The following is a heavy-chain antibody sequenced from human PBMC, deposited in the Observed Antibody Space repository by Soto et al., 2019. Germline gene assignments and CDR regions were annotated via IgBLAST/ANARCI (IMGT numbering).Heavy chain of an antibody. CDR3: ARAVSPRSGPYSLDAFDI. CDR2: IKKDESKK. Sequence: EVHLVESGGGLVQPGESLRLSWAACGFTFSDYWMTWVRQAPGKGLEWVANIKKDESKKSYLDSVRGRFTTSRDNARHSLYLPMDSLTAEDTALSYYARAVSPRSGPYSLDAFDIWGQGPMVTVSS. V-gene: IGHV3-7*05. CDR1: GFTFSDYW. D-gene: IGHD2-15*01. J-gene: IGHJ3*02.